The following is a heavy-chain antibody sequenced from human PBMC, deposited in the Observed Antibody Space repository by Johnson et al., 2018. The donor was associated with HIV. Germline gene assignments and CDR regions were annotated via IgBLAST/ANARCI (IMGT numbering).Heavy chain of an antibody. J-gene: IGHJ3*02. CDR3: AKDATLQDGTGAFDI. D-gene: IGHD1-1*01. CDR1: GFTFSSYG. Sequence: VLLLESGGGVVQPGRSLRLSCAASGFTFSSYGMHWVRQAPGKGLEWVAVIWYDGSNKYYADSVKGRFTISRDNSKNTLYLQMNSLRAEDTAVYYCAKDATLQDGTGAFDIWGQGTMVTVSP. V-gene: IGHV3-33*06. CDR2: IWYDGSNK.